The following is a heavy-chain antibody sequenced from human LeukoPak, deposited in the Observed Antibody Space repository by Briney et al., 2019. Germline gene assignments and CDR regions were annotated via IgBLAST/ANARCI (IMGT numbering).Heavy chain of an antibody. CDR2: IYYSGST. J-gene: IGHJ3*02. D-gene: IGHD6-19*01. CDR1: GGSISSYY. Sequence: SETLSLTCTVSGGSISSYYWSWIPQPPGKGLEWIGYIYYSGSTNYNPSLKSRVTISVDTSKNQFSLKLSSVTAADTAVYYCARDRLRAASAFDIWGQGAMVTVSS. CDR3: ARDRLRAASAFDI. V-gene: IGHV4-59*01.